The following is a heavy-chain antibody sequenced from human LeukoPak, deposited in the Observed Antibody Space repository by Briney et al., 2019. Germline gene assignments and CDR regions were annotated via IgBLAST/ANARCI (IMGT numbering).Heavy chain of an antibody. CDR3: AREGRMSMGIEY. CDR2: INHGGST. D-gene: IGHD4/OR15-4a*01. CDR1: GGSLSGYY. J-gene: IGHJ4*02. Sequence: SETLSLTCAVYGGSLSGYYWSWIRQPPGKGLQWIGEINHGGSTNYNPSLKSRVTMSVDTSKNHFPLNLSSVTTADTAVYFCAREGRMSMGIEYWGQGTLVTVSS. V-gene: IGHV4-34*01.